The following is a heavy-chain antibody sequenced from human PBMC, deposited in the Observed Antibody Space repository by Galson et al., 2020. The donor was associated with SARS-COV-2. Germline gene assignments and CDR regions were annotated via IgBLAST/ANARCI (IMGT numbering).Heavy chain of an antibody. CDR2: INHSGST. Sequence: SETLSLTCAVYCGSFSGYYWSWIRQPPGKGLEWIGEINHSGSTNYNPSLKSRVTISVDTSKNQFSLKLSSVTAADTAVYYCARLDRFKRGYSYGHASYYYYGMDVWGQGTTVTVSS. V-gene: IGHV4-34*01. D-gene: IGHD5-18*01. CDR3: ARLDRFKRGYSYGHASYYYYGMDV. J-gene: IGHJ6*02. CDR1: CGSFSGYY.